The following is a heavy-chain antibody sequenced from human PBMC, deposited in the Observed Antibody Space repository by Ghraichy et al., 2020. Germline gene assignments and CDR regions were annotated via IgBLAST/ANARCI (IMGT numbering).Heavy chain of an antibody. V-gene: IGHV3-7*01. CDR3: TRDVSPYISTWFDAFDI. Sequence: GGTLRLSCAASGFTFSNYWMTWVRQAPGKGLEWVANIKRDGSEAHYVESVEGRFTISRDNAKRSLYLQMNSLRAEDAAVYYCTRDVSPYISTWFDAFDIWGQGTMVTVSS. J-gene: IGHJ3*02. D-gene: IGHD6-13*01. CDR1: GFTFSNYW. CDR2: IKRDGSEA.